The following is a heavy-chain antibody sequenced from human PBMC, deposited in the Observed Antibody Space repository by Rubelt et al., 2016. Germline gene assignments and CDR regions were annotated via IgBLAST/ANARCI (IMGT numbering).Heavy chain of an antibody. CDR3: AKGSDDSSGYSPYYFDY. J-gene: IGHJ4*02. Sequence: GGGVVQPGRSLRLSCAASGFTFSSYAMHWVRQAPGKGLEWVSAISGSGGSTYYADSVKGRFTIARDNSKNTLYLQMNSLRAEDTAVYYCAKGSDDSSGYSPYYFDYWGQGTLVTVSS. V-gene: IGHV3-23*01. D-gene: IGHD3-22*01. CDR1: GFTFSSYA. CDR2: ISGSGGST.